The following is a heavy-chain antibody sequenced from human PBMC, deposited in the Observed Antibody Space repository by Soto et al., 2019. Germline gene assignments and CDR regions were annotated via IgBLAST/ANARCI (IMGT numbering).Heavy chain of an antibody. V-gene: IGHV4-30-4*01. CDR2: IYYSGST. CDR1: GGSISSGDYY. Sequence: PSETLSLTCTVSGGSISSGDYYWSWIRQPPGKGLEWIGYIYYSGSTYYNPSLKSRFTISVDTSKNQFSLKLTSVTAADTAVYYCARDRGGDLHSLDYWGQGILVTVSS. J-gene: IGHJ4*02. D-gene: IGHD2-21*02. CDR3: ARDRGGDLHSLDY.